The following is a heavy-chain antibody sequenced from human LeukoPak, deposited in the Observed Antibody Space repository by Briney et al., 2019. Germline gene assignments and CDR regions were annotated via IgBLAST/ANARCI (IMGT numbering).Heavy chain of an antibody. V-gene: IGHV1-18*01. CDR1: GYTFTSYG. CDR3: ARGRLHNYYYYYGMDV. J-gene: IGHJ6*02. Sequence: ASVKVSCKASGYTFTSYGISWVRQAPGQGLEWMGWISAYNGNTNYAQKLQGRVAMTTDTSTSTAYMELRSLRSDDTAVYYCARGRLHNYYYYYGMDVWGQGTTVTVSS. D-gene: IGHD5-24*01. CDR2: ISAYNGNT.